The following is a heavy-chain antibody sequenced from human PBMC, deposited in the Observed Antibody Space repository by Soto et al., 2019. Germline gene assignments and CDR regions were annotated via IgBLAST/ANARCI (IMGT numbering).Heavy chain of an antibody. J-gene: IGHJ4*02. CDR2: IFHSGKT. Sequence: SETLSLTCTVSGGSINSGYYYWTWIRQLPGRGLEWIGYIFHSGKTYYNPSLKSRLTLSVDTSKNQLSLKLSSVTAADTAVYYCARDSGYYSDYWGQGTLVTAPQ. D-gene: IGHD3-22*01. CDR1: GGSINSGYYY. CDR3: ARDSGYYSDY. V-gene: IGHV4-30-4*01.